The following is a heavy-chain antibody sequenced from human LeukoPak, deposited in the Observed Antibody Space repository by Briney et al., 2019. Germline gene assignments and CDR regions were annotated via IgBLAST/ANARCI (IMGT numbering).Heavy chain of an antibody. CDR1: GGSISSGDYY. V-gene: IGHV4-30-4*01. CDR3: ARVDYGGPVGY. D-gene: IGHD4-17*01. Sequence: NPSETLSLTCTVSGGSISSGDYYWSWIRQPPGKGLEWIGYIYYSGSTYYNPSLKSRVTISVDTSKNQFSLKLSSVTAADTAVYYCARVDYGGPVGYWGQGTLVTVSS. CDR2: IYYSGST. J-gene: IGHJ4*02.